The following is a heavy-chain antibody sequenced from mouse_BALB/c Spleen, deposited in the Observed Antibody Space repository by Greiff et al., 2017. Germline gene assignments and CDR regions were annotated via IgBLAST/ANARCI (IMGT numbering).Heavy chain of an antibody. Sequence: EVKLMESGPGLVKPSQSLSLTCSVTGYSITSGYYWNWIRQFPGNKLEWMGYISYDGSNNYNPSLKNRISITRDTSKNQFFLKLNSVTTEDTATYYCARGDYDNYYAMDYWGQGTSVTVSS. V-gene: IGHV3-6*02. CDR2: ISYDGSN. J-gene: IGHJ4*01. D-gene: IGHD2-4*01. CDR1: GYSITSGYY. CDR3: ARGDYDNYYAMDY.